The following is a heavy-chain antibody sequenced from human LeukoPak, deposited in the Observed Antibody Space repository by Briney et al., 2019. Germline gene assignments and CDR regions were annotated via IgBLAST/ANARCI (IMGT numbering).Heavy chain of an antibody. CDR2: ISAYNGNT. V-gene: IGHV1-18*01. D-gene: IGHD2-21*02. CDR1: GYTFTSYG. J-gene: IGHJ4*02. Sequence: ASVKFSCKASGYTFTSYGISWVRQAPGQGLEWMGWISAYNGNTNYAQKLQGRVTMTTDTSTSTAYMELRSLRSDDTAVYYCARVAYCGGDCVDYFDYWGQGTLVTVSS. CDR3: ARVAYCGGDCVDYFDY.